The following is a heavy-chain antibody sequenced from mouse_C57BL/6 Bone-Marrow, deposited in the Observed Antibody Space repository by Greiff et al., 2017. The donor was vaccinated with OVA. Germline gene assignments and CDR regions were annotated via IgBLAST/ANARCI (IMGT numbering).Heavy chain of an antibody. J-gene: IGHJ4*01. CDR1: GFTFTDYY. CDR3: ARYLIYYGNYYAMDY. Sequence: EVKLMESGGGLVQPGGSLSLSCAASGFTFTDYYMSWVRQPPGKALEWLGFIRNKANGYTTEYSASVKGRFTISRDNSQSILYLQMNALRAEDSATYYCARYLIYYGNYYAMDYWGQGTSVTVSS. V-gene: IGHV7-3*01. D-gene: IGHD2-1*01. CDR2: IRNKANGYTT.